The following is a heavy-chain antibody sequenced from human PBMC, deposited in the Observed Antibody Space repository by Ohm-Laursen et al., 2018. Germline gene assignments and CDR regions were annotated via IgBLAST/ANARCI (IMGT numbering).Heavy chain of an antibody. CDR3: ARERYSSSYYYYGMDV. V-gene: IGHV3-23*01. Sequence: SLRLSCTASGFTFSSDTMSWVRQAPGKGLEWVSSISNNGAGTYYADSVKGRFTISRDNSKNTLYLQMNSLRAEDTAVYYCARERYSSSYYYYGMDVWGQGTTVTVSS. J-gene: IGHJ6*02. D-gene: IGHD6-6*01. CDR1: GFTFSSDT. CDR2: ISNNGAGT.